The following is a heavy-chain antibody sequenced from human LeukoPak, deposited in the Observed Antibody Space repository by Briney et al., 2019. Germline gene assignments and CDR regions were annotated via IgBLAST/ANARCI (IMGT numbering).Heavy chain of an antibody. Sequence: GESLRLSCAAPGFPFNAYNIHWIRRAPGRGLEWVSFIRNDETEIHYADFAKGRFTVSRDKSNNLLYLQMNSLRPDDTALYYCAKDGGRYRFDYWGQGTMVTVSS. J-gene: IGHJ4*02. CDR2: IRNDETEI. CDR3: AKDGGRYRFDY. V-gene: IGHV3-30*02. CDR1: GFPFNAYN. D-gene: IGHD3-16*02.